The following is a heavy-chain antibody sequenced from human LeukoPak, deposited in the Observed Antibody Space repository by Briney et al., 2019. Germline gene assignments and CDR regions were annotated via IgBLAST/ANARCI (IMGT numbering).Heavy chain of an antibody. CDR2: ISSSSSYI. J-gene: IGHJ4*02. CDR3: ARGVRGSYPAIFGY. D-gene: IGHD1-26*01. CDR1: GFTFSSYS. Sequence: KAGGSLRLSCAAPGFTFSSYSMNWVRQAPGKGLEWVSSISSSSSYIYYADSVKGRFTISRDNAKNSLYLQMNSLRAEDTAVYYCARGVRGSYPAIFGYWGQGTLVTVSS. V-gene: IGHV3-21*01.